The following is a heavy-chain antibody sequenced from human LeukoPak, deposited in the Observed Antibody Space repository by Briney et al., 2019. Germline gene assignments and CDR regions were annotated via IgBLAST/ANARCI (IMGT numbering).Heavy chain of an antibody. V-gene: IGHV1-18*01. Sequence: ASVKVSCKASGYTFTSYGISWVRQAPGQGLEWMGWISAYNSNTNYAQKLQGRVTMTTDTSTSTAYMELRSLRSDDTAVYYCARDVLWFGELSDGMDVWGQGTTVTVSS. CDR1: GYTFTSYG. J-gene: IGHJ6*02. D-gene: IGHD3-10*01. CDR3: ARDVLWFGELSDGMDV. CDR2: ISAYNSNT.